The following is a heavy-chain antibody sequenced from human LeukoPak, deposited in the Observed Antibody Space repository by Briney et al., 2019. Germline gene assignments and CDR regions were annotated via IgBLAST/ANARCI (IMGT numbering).Heavy chain of an antibody. J-gene: IGHJ4*02. CDR1: GGTFSSYA. CDR2: IIPIFGTA. Sequence: SVKVSCKASGGTFSSYAISWVRQAPGQGLEWMGGIIPIFGTANYAQKFQGRVTIIADKSTSTAYMELSSLRSEDTAVYYCARPSGGYSYGYGVFHYWGQGTLVTVSS. V-gene: IGHV1-69*06. D-gene: IGHD5-18*01. CDR3: ARPSGGYSYGYGVFHY.